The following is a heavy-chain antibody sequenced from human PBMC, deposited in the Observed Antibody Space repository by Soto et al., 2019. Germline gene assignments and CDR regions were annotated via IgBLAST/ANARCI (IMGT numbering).Heavy chain of an antibody. Sequence: GGSLRLSCAASGFTFSSYAMSWVRQAPGKGLEWVSAISGSGGSTYYADSVKGRFTISRDNSKNTLYLQMNSLRAEDTAVYYGAKPYHWSGYYEGDWCDSWGQGTLVTVSS. J-gene: IGHJ5*01. CDR2: ISGSGGST. CDR1: GFTFSSYA. V-gene: IGHV3-23*01. CDR3: AKPYHWSGYYEGDWCDS. D-gene: IGHD3-3*01.